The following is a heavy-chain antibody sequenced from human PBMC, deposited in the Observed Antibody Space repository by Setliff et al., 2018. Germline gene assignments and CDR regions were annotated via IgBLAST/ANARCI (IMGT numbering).Heavy chain of an antibody. V-gene: IGHV4-61*09. D-gene: IGHD6-19*01. J-gene: IGHJ6*03. CDR1: GDSISSRRNY. Sequence: PSETLSLTCTVSGDSISSRRNYWGWLRQPAGKGLEWIGHINRRGSTNFSPSLKSRVTISLDTSKNQFSLNLTSVTAADTAVYYCARASSGWYSAYYYYMDVWGKGTTVTVSS. CDR3: ARASSGWYSAYYYYMDV. CDR2: INRRGST.